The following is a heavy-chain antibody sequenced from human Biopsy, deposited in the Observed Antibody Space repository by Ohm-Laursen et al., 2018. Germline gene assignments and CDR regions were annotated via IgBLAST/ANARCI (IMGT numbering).Heavy chain of an antibody. D-gene: IGHD2-21*01. J-gene: IGHJ6*02. Sequence: GALVKVSCKASGYNFGNYYINWVRKVPGQGLEWLGVVNPVAEATMYAQKFQDRITLTRDASTNTVYMDLTSLTSEDTAVYYCARESPLRLGVCGAIRCFKEVFGMDVWGQGTTVIVSS. V-gene: IGHV1-46*01. CDR2: VNPVAEAT. CDR1: GYNFGNYY. CDR3: ARESPLRLGVCGAIRCFKEVFGMDV.